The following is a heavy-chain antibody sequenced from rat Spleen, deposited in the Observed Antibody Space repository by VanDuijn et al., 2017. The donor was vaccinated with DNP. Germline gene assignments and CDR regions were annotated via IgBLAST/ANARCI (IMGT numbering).Heavy chain of an antibody. CDR1: GFAFSNSD. V-gene: IGHV5-25*01. CDR2: ISSSGGNT. Sequence: EVRLVESGGGLVQPGGSMKLSCAASGFAFSNSDMAWVRQAPTKGLEWVAWISSSGGNTNYRDSVKGRFTIFRDNAKSTLYLQMNSLRSEDMATYYCVRWYNSGYYFDYWGQGVMVTVSS. CDR3: VRWYNSGYYFDY. D-gene: IGHD4-3*01. J-gene: IGHJ2*01.